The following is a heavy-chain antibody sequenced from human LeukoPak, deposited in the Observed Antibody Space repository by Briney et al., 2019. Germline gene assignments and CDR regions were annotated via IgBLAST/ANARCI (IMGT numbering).Heavy chain of an antibody. D-gene: IGHD4-17*01. Sequence: PGRSLRLSCAASGFTFSSYGMHWVRQAPGKGLEWVAVIRYVGSDKYYADSVKGRFTISRDNSQNTMYLQMNSLRVEDTAVYYCASENDYALDYWGQGTLVTVSS. V-gene: IGHV3-30*12. J-gene: IGHJ4*02. CDR2: IRYVGSDK. CDR3: ASENDYALDY. CDR1: GFTFSSYG.